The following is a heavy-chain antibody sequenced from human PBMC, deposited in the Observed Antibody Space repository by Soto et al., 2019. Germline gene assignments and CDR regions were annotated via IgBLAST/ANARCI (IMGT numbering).Heavy chain of an antibody. CDR2: IHHSGT. J-gene: IGHJ4*01. D-gene: IGHD2-15*01. CDR1: GDSISDYTW. Sequence: QVQLQESGPGLVAPSGTLSLTCAVSGDSISDYTWWSWVRQPPGRGLEWIGQIHHSGTRYNPPLASRGTMSVDKSNNQFTLELHSVTAADTAVYYYAKHGGKFFDSWGHGTLVTVSS. CDR3: AKHGGKFFDS. V-gene: IGHV4-4*02.